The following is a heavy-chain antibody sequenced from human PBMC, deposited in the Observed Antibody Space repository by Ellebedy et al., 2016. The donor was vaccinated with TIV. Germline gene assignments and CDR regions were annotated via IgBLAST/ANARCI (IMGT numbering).Heavy chain of an antibody. CDR1: GFTFSAYW. V-gene: IGHV3-7*01. Sequence: PGGSLRLSCAASGFTFSAYWMTWVRQAPGKGLQWVANIKQDGSEKFYVDSVKGRFTISRDNANNSLFLQMTSLRAEDTAVYYRAKTGFYYYYGMDVWGQGTTVTVSS. J-gene: IGHJ6*02. CDR3: AKTGFYYYYGMDV. CDR2: IKQDGSEK.